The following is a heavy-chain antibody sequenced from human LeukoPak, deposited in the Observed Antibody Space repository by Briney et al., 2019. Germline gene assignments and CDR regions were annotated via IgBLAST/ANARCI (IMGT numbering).Heavy chain of an antibody. CDR1: GFTVSNNY. CDR2: IYSGGST. CDR3: ARGAAVTRVGSPDDY. V-gene: IGHV3-66*01. J-gene: IGHJ4*02. Sequence: GGSLRLSCAASGFTVSNNYMSWVRQAPGKGLEWVSVIYSGGSTYYADSVKGRFTISRDSSKNTLYLQMNSLRAEDTAVYYCARGAAVTRVGSPDDYWGQGTLVTVSS. D-gene: IGHD4-17*01.